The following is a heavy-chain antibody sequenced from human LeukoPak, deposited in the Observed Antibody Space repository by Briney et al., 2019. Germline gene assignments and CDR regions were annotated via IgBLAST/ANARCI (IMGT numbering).Heavy chain of an antibody. D-gene: IGHD2-2*01. Sequence: PSQTLSLTCTVSGGSLSSGDYYWSWSRQPPGKGLGWIGYIYYSGSTYYNPSLKSRVTISVDTSKNQFSLKLSSVTAADTAVYYCARVWYQLLAGWFDPWGQGTLVTVSS. V-gene: IGHV4-30-4*08. CDR1: GGSLSSGDYY. CDR2: IYYSGST. J-gene: IGHJ5*02. CDR3: ARVWYQLLAGWFDP.